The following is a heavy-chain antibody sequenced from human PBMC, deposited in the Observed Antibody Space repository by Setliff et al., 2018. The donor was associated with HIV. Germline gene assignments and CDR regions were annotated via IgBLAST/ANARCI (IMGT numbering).Heavy chain of an antibody. CDR3: ARAATSEGYMDV. CDR2: IYYIGNT. Sequence: SETLSLTCSVSGISINGYYWSWIRQPPGKGLEWIGYIYYIGNTNYNPSLKGRVTLSVDTSKNQLSLKLTSVTAADTAMYFCARAATSEGYMDVWGKGTTVTVSS. D-gene: IGHD2-15*01. V-gene: IGHV4-59*08. J-gene: IGHJ6*03. CDR1: GISINGYY.